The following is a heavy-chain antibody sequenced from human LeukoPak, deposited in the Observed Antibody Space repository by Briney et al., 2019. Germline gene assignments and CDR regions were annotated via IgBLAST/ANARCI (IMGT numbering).Heavy chain of an antibody. CDR3: ARAFYDSSGYSFDY. V-gene: IGHV3-72*01. CDR2: TRNKPNSYTT. Sequence: GGSLRLSCAASGFTFNTYAMSWVRQAPGKGLEWVGRTRNKPNSYTTEYAASVKGRFTISRDDSKNSLYLQMNSLKTEDTAVYYCARAFYDSSGYSFDYWGQGTLVTVSS. J-gene: IGHJ4*02. CDR1: GFTFNTYA. D-gene: IGHD3-22*01.